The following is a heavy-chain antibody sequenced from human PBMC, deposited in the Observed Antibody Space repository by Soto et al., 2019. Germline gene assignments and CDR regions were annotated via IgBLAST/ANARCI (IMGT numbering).Heavy chain of an antibody. CDR3: GRFGYYGFKTWFDP. Sequence: SETLSLTCAVYGGSFSGYYWSWIRQPPGKGLEWIGEINHSGSTNYNPSLKSRVTISVDTSKNQFSLKLSSVTAADTAVYYCGRFGYYGFKTWFDPWGQGTLVTVSP. J-gene: IGHJ5*02. D-gene: IGHD3-3*01. V-gene: IGHV4-34*01. CDR1: GGSFSGYY. CDR2: INHSGST.